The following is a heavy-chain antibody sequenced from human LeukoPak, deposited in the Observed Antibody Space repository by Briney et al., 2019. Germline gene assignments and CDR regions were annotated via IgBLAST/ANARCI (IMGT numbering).Heavy chain of an antibody. J-gene: IGHJ3*02. CDR1: GGTFSSYA. CDR2: IIPIFGTA. CDR3: ARAVVGSDAFDI. D-gene: IGHD5-12*01. Sequence: SVKVSCKASGGTFSSYAISWVRQAPGQGLEWMGGIIPIFGTANYAQKFQGRVTITADESTSTAYKELSSLRSEDTAVYYCARAVVGSDAFDIWGQGTMVTVSS. V-gene: IGHV1-69*13.